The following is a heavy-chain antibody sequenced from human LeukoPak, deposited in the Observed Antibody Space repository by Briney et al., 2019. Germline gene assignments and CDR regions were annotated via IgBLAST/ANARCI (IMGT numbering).Heavy chain of an antibody. J-gene: IGHJ3*02. CDR1: GYTFTSYG. D-gene: IGHD2-15*01. V-gene: IGHV1-18*04. Sequence: GASVKVSCKASGYTFTSYGISWVRRAPGQGLEWMGWISAYNGNTNYAQKLQGRVTMTTDTSTSTAYMELRSLRSDDTAVYYCARDPNRLGYCSGGSCKNDAFDIWGHGTMVTVSS. CDR3: ARDPNRLGYCSGGSCKNDAFDI. CDR2: ISAYNGNT.